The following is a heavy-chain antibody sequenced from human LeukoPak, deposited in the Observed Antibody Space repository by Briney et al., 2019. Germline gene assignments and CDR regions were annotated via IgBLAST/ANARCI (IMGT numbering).Heavy chain of an antibody. V-gene: IGHV4-39*01. CDR1: GGSISSSSYY. D-gene: IGHD2-2*01. CDR2: IYYSGST. Sequence: SETLSLTCTVSGGSISSSSYYWGWLRQPPGKGLEWIGSIYYSGSTYYNPSLKSRVTISVDTSKNQFSLKLSSVTAADTAVYYCARHRDCSSTSCLDFDYWGQGTLVTVSS. J-gene: IGHJ4*02. CDR3: ARHRDCSSTSCLDFDY.